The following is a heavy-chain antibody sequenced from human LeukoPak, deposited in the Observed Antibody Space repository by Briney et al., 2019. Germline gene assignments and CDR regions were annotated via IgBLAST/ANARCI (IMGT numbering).Heavy chain of an antibody. CDR2: IYSGGST. CDR1: GFTLSSNY. D-gene: IGHD6-13*01. V-gene: IGHV3-66*01. J-gene: IGHJ4*02. Sequence: GGSLRLSCAASGFTLSSNYMSWVRQAPGKGLEWVSVIYSGGSTYYPDSVKGRFTISRDNSKNTLYLQMNSLTADDTAVYYCARGSWSLGSFDYWGQGTLVTVSS. CDR3: ARGSWSLGSFDY.